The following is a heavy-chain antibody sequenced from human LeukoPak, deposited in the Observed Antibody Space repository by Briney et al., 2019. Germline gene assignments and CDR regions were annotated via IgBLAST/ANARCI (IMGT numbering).Heavy chain of an antibody. D-gene: IGHD1-26*01. Sequence: ASVKVSCKASGYTFTSYYIHWVRQAPGQGLEWMGIINPSGGSTSYAQKFQGRVTMTRDTSTSTVYMELSSLRSEDTAVYYRARAGTSGSYFLGAFDIWGQGTMVTVSS. CDR3: ARAGTSGSYFLGAFDI. V-gene: IGHV1-46*01. CDR1: GYTFTSYY. CDR2: INPSGGST. J-gene: IGHJ3*02.